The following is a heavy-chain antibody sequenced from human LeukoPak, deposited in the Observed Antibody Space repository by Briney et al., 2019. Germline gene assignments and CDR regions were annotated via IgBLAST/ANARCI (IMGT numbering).Heavy chain of an antibody. D-gene: IGHD6-13*01. V-gene: IGHV4-39*01. Sequence: SETLSLTCTVSGGSISSSSYYWGWIRQPPGKGLEWIGSIYYSGSTYYNPPLKSRVTISVDTSKNQFSLKLSSVTAADTAVYYCARSGVFTGYDAFDIWGQGTRVTVSS. CDR2: IYYSGST. CDR1: GGSISSSSYY. J-gene: IGHJ3*02. CDR3: ARSGVFTGYDAFDI.